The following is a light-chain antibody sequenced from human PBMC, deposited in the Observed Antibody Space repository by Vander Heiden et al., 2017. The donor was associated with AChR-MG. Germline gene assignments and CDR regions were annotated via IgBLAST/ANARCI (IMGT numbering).Light chain of an antibody. Sequence: DIQMTQSPSTLSASVGDRVTITCRASQSITTLLAWYQQKPGKAPKLLIYKASNLESGVPSRFSGSGSGTEFTLTINSLQPDDSATYYCQQYDSYRLTFGGGTKVEIK. CDR1: QSITTL. V-gene: IGKV1-5*03. CDR2: KAS. J-gene: IGKJ4*01. CDR3: QQYDSYRLT.